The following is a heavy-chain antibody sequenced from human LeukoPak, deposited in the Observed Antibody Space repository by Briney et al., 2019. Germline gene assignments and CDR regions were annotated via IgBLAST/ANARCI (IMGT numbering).Heavy chain of an antibody. CDR1: GFTFSSYG. D-gene: IGHD3-10*01. CDR2: ISYDGSNK. V-gene: IGHV3-30*18. J-gene: IGHJ4*02. Sequence: GGSLRLSCAASGFTFSSYGMDWVRQAPGKGLEWVAVISYDGSNKYYADSVKGRFTISRDNSKNTLYLQMNSLRAEDTAVYYCAKGGVRLGFIGYWGQGTLVTVSS. CDR3: AKGGVRLGFIGY.